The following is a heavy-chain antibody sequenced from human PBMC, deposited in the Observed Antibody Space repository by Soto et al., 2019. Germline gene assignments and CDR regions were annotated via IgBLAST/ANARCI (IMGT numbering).Heavy chain of an antibody. CDR1: GYSFTSYW. CDR3: AKQLVVVAGSHYYYYGMGV. CDR2: IDPSDSYT. J-gene: IGHJ6*01. V-gene: IGHV5-10-1*01. D-gene: IGHD2-15*01. Sequence: PGESLKISCKGSGYSFTSYWISWVRQMPGKGLEWMGRIDPSDSYTNYSPSFQGHVTISADKSISTAYLQCSSLKASDTAMYYCAKQLVVVAGSHYYYYGMGVWRQGTTVTFSS.